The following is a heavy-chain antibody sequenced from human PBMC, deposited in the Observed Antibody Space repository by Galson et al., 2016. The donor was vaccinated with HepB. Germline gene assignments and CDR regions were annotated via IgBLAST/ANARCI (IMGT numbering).Heavy chain of an antibody. CDR3: ARGCSNYGFLGGNCPFDF. D-gene: IGHD4-17*01. V-gene: IGHV3-30*03. J-gene: IGHJ4*02. Sequence: SLRLSCAASGRDFSAYGMHWVRQAPGRGLEWLAEVSFDGNNKNYVDSVKGRFTISRDNSKNTVFLQMDSLTTDDTAVYYCARGCSNYGFLGGNCPFDFWGQGTLVIVSS. CDR1: GRDFSAYG. CDR2: VSFDGNNK.